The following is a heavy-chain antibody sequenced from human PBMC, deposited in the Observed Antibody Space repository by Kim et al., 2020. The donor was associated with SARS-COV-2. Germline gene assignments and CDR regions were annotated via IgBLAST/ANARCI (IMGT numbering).Heavy chain of an antibody. CDR2: IYYSGST. CDR1: GGSISSYY. D-gene: IGHD3-22*01. CDR3: ARDDHSSFDY. V-gene: IGHV4-59*01. Sequence: SETLSLTCTVSGGSISSYYWSWIRQPPGKGLEWIGYIYYSGSTNYNPSLKSRVTISVDTSKNQFSLKLSSVTAADTAVYYCARDDHSSFDYWGQGTLVTVSS. J-gene: IGHJ4*02.